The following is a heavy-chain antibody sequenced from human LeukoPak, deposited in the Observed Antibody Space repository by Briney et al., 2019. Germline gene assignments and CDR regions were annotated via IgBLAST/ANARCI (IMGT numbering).Heavy chain of an antibody. V-gene: IGHV3-74*01. J-gene: IGHJ6*04. D-gene: IGHD5-18*01. Sequence: GGSLRLSCAASGFTFSSYWMHWVRQAPGKGLVWVSRINSDGSSTSYADSVKGRFTISRDNAKNTLYLQMNSLRAEDTAVYYCARANPYSYGKYYYYYGMDVWGKGTTVTVS. CDR2: INSDGSST. CDR1: GFTFSSYW. CDR3: ARANPYSYGKYYYYYGMDV.